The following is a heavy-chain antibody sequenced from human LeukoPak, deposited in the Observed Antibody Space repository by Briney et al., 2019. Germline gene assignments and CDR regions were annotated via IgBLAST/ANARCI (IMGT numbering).Heavy chain of an antibody. CDR3: ARDGSPSCSGGSCYSIDS. D-gene: IGHD2-15*01. CDR1: GGSFSNYY. V-gene: IGHV4-34*01. J-gene: IGHJ4*01. CDR2: INHSGST. Sequence: SETLSLTCAVYGGSFSNYYWSWICQPPGKGLEWIGEINHSGSTNYNPSLKRRVTISVDTSKNQFSLKLRSVTAADTAVYYCARDGSPSCSGGSCYSIDSWGQGTLVTVSS.